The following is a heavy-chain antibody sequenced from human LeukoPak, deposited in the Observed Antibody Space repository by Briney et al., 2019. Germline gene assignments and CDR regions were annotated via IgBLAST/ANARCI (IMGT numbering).Heavy chain of an antibody. D-gene: IGHD6-19*01. V-gene: IGHV3-33*01. J-gene: IGHJ4*02. Sequence: GGSLRLSCAASGFTFSSYGMHWVRQAPGKGLEWVAVIWYDGSNKYYADSVKGRFTISRDNSKNTLYLQMNSLRAEDTAVYYCARDPGYSSGWYYFDYWGQGTLVTVSS. CDR3: ARDPGYSSGWYYFDY. CDR1: GFTFSSYG. CDR2: IWYDGSNK.